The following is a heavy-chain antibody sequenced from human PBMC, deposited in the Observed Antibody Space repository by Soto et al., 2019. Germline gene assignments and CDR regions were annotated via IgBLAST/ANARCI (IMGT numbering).Heavy chain of an antibody. CDR2: VFYTGTT. CDR1: GGSVSSVSHY. CDR3: ERIRVMDTVLAS. Sequence: SETLSLTCNVSGGSVSSVSHYWSWVRQSPEKGLEWIGNVFYTGTTSYNPSLKTRVIISIDTSKNQFSLRLNSVTPADTAVYHCERIRVMDTVLASWVKGILVP. V-gene: IGHV4-61*01. J-gene: IGHJ5*01. D-gene: IGHD2-8*01.